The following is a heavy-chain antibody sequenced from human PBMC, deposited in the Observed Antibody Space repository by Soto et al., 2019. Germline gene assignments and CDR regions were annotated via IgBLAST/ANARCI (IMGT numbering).Heavy chain of an antibody. CDR1: GFTFGSYW. J-gene: IGHJ6*02. Sequence: PGGSLRLSCAASGFTFGSYWMHWVRQAPGKGLVWVSRINSDGSSTSYADSVKGRFTISRDNAKNTLYLQMNSLRAEDMAVYYCAEFSGYYGMDVWGQGTTVTVSS. CDR3: AEFSGYYGMDV. V-gene: IGHV3-74*01. CDR2: INSDGSST. D-gene: IGHD3-10*01.